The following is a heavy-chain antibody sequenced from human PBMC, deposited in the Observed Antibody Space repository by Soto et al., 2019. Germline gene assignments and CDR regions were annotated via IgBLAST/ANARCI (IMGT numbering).Heavy chain of an antibody. D-gene: IGHD3-10*01. CDR1: GFSLRSSGVG. CDR3: AHVMIRAGDMDV. J-gene: IGHJ6*02. Sequence: QITLKESSPTLVKPTQTLTLTCTFSGFSLRSSGVGVGWIRQSPGKALECLAVIYWNDDKRYSPSLQNRLTITKDTSKNQVVLTMTNMDPVDTGRYYCAHVMIRAGDMDVWGQGTTVTVSS. CDR2: IYWNDDK. V-gene: IGHV2-5*01.